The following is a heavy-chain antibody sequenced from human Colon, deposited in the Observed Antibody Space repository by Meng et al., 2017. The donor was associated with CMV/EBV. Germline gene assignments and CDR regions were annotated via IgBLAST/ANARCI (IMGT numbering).Heavy chain of an antibody. D-gene: IGHD3-10*01. CDR3: GRAGARGVPIDV. J-gene: IGHJ1*01. V-gene: IGHV4-4*07. Sequence: VQVKESGPVLVKPSVTLSPTCTALGGSISGHDWTGIRRPAGEGLQWLGRIYSNGRIDENYSLRSRVTISVDTSKNQLSLRLTSVTAADTAVYYCGRAGARGVPIDVWGRGTLVTVSS. CDR1: GGSISGHD. CDR2: IYSNGRI.